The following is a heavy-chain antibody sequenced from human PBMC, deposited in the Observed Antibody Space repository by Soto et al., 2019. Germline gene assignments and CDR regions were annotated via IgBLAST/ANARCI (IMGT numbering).Heavy chain of an antibody. CDR1: GFTFSSYS. D-gene: IGHD3-10*01. J-gene: IGHJ6*02. V-gene: IGHV3-48*02. CDR3: AREELLWFGERLYGMDV. Sequence: EVQLVESGGGLVQPGGSLRLSCAASGFTFSSYSMNWVRQAPGKGLEWVSYISSSSSTIYYADSVKGRFTISRDNAKNSLYLQMNSLRDEDTAVYYCAREELLWFGERLYGMDVWGQGTTVTVSS. CDR2: ISSSSSTI.